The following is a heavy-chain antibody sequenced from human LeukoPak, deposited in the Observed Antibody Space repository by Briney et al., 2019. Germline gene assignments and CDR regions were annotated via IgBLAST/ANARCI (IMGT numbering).Heavy chain of an antibody. CDR2: ISAYNGNT. J-gene: IGHJ5*02. D-gene: IGHD2-2*01. CDR1: GYTFTSYG. CDR3: ARALYCSSTSCVRDWFDP. V-gene: IGHV1-18*01. Sequence: ASVKVSCKASGYTFTSYGISWVRQAPGQGLEWMGWISAYNGNTNYAQKLQGRVTMTTDTSTSTAYMELRSLRSDDTAVYCCARALYCSSTSCVRDWFDPWGQGTLVTVSS.